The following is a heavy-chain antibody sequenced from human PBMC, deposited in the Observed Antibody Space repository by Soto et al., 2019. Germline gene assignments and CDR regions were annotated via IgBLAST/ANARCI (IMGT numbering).Heavy chain of an antibody. CDR3: ARDPGSFYYDAVVTLDF. J-gene: IGHJ4*02. CDR2: IGAYNGNT. Sequence: ASVKVSCKASGFTFTSSAMQWVRQARGQRLEWMGWIGAYNGNTNYAQKFQGRVTMTTDTSTSTAYMELRSLRSDDTAVYYCARDPGSFYYDAVVTLDFWGQGTLVTVSS. D-gene: IGHD3-22*01. CDR1: GFTFTSSA. V-gene: IGHV1-18*01.